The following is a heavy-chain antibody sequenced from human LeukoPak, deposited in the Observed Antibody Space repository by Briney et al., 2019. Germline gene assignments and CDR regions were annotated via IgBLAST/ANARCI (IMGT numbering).Heavy chain of an antibody. CDR1: GFTVSSNY. V-gene: IGHV3-74*01. D-gene: IGHD3-10*01. Sequence: QSGGSLRLSCAASGFTVSSNYMSWVRQAPGKGLVWVSRISSDGTNTNYADSVKGRFTISRDNAKNTLYLQMNSLRVEDTAVYYCTRGPPDGSGNYYPGDFWGQGTLVTVSS. J-gene: IGHJ4*02. CDR2: ISSDGTNT. CDR3: TRGPPDGSGNYYPGDF.